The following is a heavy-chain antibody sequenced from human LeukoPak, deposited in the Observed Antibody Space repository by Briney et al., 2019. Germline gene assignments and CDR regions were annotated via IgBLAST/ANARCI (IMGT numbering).Heavy chain of an antibody. V-gene: IGHV5-51*01. J-gene: IGHJ5*02. CDR3: ARVSDSSGYYYDWFDP. D-gene: IGHD3-22*01. CDR2: IYPDDSDT. Sequence: GESLKISCKASGYSFTGYRIGWVRQMPGKGLEWMGIIYPDDSDTRYSPSFQGQVTISADKSISTAYLQWSSLKASDTAMYYCARVSDSSGYYYDWFDPWGQETLVTVSS. CDR1: GYSFTGYR.